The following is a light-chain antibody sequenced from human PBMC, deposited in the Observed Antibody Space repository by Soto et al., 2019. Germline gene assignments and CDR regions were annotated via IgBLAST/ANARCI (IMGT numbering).Light chain of an antibody. CDR3: QQYGRT. CDR2: GAS. J-gene: IGKJ1*01. Sequence: EIVLTQSPGTLSLSPGERATLSCRASQSVSSSYLAWYQQKPGQAPRLLIYGASSRATGIPDRFSGNGSGTDFTLTISRLEPEDFAVYYCQQYGRTFGQGTKVEIK. V-gene: IGKV3-20*01. CDR1: QSVSSSY.